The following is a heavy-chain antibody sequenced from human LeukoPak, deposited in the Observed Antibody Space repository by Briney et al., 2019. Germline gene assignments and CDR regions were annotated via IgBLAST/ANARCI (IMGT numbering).Heavy chain of an antibody. J-gene: IGHJ4*02. CDR2: IKQDGSEK. Sequence: PGGSLRLSCAASGFTFSNFWMNWVRQAPGKGLEWVANIKQDGSEKYYVDSVEGRFIISRDNAKNSLYLQMNTLRAEDTAVYYCARDQWVGYWGQGTLVTVSS. D-gene: IGHD2-8*01. CDR3: ARDQWVGY. V-gene: IGHV3-7*03. CDR1: GFTFSNFW.